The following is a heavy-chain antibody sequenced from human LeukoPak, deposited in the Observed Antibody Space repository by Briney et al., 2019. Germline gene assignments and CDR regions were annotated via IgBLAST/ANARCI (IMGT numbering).Heavy chain of an antibody. CDR2: INSDGSST. D-gene: IGHD2-15*01. V-gene: IGHV3-74*01. CDR3: ARDPKIDCSGGSCYPYNWFDP. CDR1: GFTFSSYW. Sequence: PGGSLRLSCAASGFTFSSYWMHWVRQAPGKGLVWVSRINSDGSSTSYADSVKGRFTISRDNAKNTLYLQMNSLRAVDTAVYYCARDPKIDCSGGSCYPYNWFDPWGQGTLVTVSS. J-gene: IGHJ5*02.